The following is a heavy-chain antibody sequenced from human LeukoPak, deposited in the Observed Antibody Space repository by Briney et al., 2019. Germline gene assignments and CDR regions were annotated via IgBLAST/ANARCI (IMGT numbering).Heavy chain of an antibody. D-gene: IGHD6-13*01. CDR3: ARPGIAAAGSPNAFDI. CDR2: INPNSGGT. J-gene: IGHJ3*02. V-gene: IGHV1-2*02. Sequence: GASVKVSCKASGYTFTGYYMHWVRQAPGQGLEWMGWINPNSGGTNYAQKFQGRVTMTTDTSTSTAYMELRSLRSDDTAVYYCARPGIAAAGSPNAFDIWGQGTMVTVSS. CDR1: GYTFTGYY.